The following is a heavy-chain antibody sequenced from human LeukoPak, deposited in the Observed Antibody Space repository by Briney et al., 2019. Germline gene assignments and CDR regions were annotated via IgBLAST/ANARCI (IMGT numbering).Heavy chain of an antibody. CDR1: GGSISSYY. Sequence: SETLSLTCTVSGGSISSYYWSWIRQPPGKGLEWIGYIYYSGSTNYNPSLKSRVTISVDTSKNQFSLKLSSVTAADTAVYYCAREAWRNALNYWGQGTLVTVSS. J-gene: IGHJ4*02. CDR2: IYYSGST. CDR3: AREAWRNALNY. D-gene: IGHD5-12*01. V-gene: IGHV4-59*12.